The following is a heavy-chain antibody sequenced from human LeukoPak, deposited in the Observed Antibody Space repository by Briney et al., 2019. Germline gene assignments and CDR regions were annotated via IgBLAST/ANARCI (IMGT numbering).Heavy chain of an antibody. V-gene: IGHV1-69*13. CDR3: ASIYPGDAFDI. J-gene: IGHJ3*02. Sequence: ASVKVSCKASGGTFSSYAISWVRQAPGQGLEWMGGIIPIFGTANYAQKFQGRVTITADESTSTAYMELSSLRSEDTAVYYCASIYPGDAFDIWGQGIMVTVSS. CDR1: GGTFSSYA. CDR2: IIPIFGTA. D-gene: IGHD3-10*01.